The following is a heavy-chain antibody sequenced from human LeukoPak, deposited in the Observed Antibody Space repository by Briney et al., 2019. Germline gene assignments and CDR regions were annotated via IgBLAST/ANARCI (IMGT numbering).Heavy chain of an antibody. CDR3: ARDRVGQQLVGRNYYYYYMDV. D-gene: IGHD6-13*01. CDR1: GGSISSYY. CDR2: IYYSGST. Sequence: SETLSLTCTITGGSISSYYWSWIREPPGKALEWIGYIYYSGSTNYNPSLKSRVTISVDTSKNQFSLKLSSVTAADTAVYYCARDRVGQQLVGRNYYYYYMDVWGKGTTVTISS. J-gene: IGHJ6*03. V-gene: IGHV4-59*12.